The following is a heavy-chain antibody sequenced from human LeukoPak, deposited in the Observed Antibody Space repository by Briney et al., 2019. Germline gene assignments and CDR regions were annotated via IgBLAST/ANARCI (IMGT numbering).Heavy chain of an antibody. Sequence: SETLSLTCAVYGGSFSGYYSSWIRQPPGKGLEWIGEINHSGSTNYNPSLKSRVTISVDTSKNQFSLKLSSVTAADTAVYYCARGRRWYGSGSYYNPDFDYWGQGTLVTVSS. D-gene: IGHD3-10*01. J-gene: IGHJ4*02. CDR3: ARGRRWYGSGSYYNPDFDY. CDR1: GGSFSGYY. V-gene: IGHV4-34*01. CDR2: INHSGST.